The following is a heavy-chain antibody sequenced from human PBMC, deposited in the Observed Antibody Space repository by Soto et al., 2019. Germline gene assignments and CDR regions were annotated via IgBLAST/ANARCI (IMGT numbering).Heavy chain of an antibody. CDR3: AKEGWMADFYFGY. J-gene: IGHJ4*02. Sequence: GGSLRLSCASSGFTFSSYGMHWVRQAPGKGLEWVALISYDGSNKYYADSVKGRFTISRDNSENTLYLQMNSLRAEDTAVYYCAKEGWMADFYFGYWGQGALVTVSS. D-gene: IGHD3-3*01. V-gene: IGHV3-30*18. CDR1: GFTFSSYG. CDR2: ISYDGSNK.